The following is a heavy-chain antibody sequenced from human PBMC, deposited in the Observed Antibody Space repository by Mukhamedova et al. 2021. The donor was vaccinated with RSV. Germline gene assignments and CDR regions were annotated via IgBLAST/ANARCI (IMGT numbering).Heavy chain of an antibody. V-gene: IGHV3-21*01. CDR2: SRSDYI. Sequence: SRSDYIYYADSVRGRFTISRDNAKNSLYLQMNTLRAEDTAVYYCARGPSGIYKDYFDYWGQGTLVTVSS. CDR3: ARGPSGIYKDYFDY. J-gene: IGHJ4*02. D-gene: IGHD1-26*01.